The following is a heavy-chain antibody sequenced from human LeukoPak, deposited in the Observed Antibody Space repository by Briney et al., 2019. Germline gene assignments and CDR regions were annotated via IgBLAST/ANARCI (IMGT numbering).Heavy chain of an antibody. CDR2: TSSSDAGT. CDR1: GFTLSTYA. D-gene: IGHD3-10*02. J-gene: IGHJ6*04. CDR3: AELGITMIGGV. V-gene: IGHV3-23*01. Sequence: GGSLRLSCAASGFTLSTYAMSWVRQTPGKGLEWVAATSSSDAGTYHADSVRGRFTISRDNSKNTLYLQMNGLRAEDTAVYYCAELGITMIGGVWGKGTTVTISS.